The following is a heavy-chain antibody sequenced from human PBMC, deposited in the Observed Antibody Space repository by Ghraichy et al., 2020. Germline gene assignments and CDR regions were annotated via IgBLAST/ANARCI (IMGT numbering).Heavy chain of an antibody. CDR3: ARVSYCSSTSCYRYMDV. Sequence: ASVKVSCKASGYTFTSYGISWVRQAPGQGLEWMGWISAYNGNTNYAQKLQGRVTMTTDTSTSTAYMELRSLRSDDTAVYYCARVSYCSSTSCYRYMDVWGQGTTVTVSS. CDR2: ISAYNGNT. D-gene: IGHD2-2*01. V-gene: IGHV1-18*04. CDR1: GYTFTSYG. J-gene: IGHJ6*02.